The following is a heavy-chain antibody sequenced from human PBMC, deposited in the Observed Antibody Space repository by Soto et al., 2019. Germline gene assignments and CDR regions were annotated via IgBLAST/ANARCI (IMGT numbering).Heavy chain of an antibody. CDR3: ARVSEPRARGVGNWFDP. CDR2: IIPIFGTA. J-gene: IGHJ5*02. CDR1: GGTFSSYA. V-gene: IGHV1-69*01. D-gene: IGHD3-10*01. Sequence: QVQLVQSGAEVKKPGSSVKVSCKASGGTFSSYAISWVRQAPGQGLEWMGGIIPIFGTANYAQKFQGRVTITADESTSTAYEELSSLRSEDTAVYYCARVSEPRARGVGNWFDPWGQGTLVTVSS.